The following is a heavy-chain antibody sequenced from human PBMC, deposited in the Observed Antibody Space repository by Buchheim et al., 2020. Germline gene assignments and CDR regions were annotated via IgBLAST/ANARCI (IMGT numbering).Heavy chain of an antibody. D-gene: IGHD1-7*01. CDR3: ARNSITGTTSRLYLDY. V-gene: IGHV4-4*02. CDR2: IYHSGST. CDR1: GGSISSSNW. Sequence: QVQLQESGPGLVKPSGTLSLTCAVSGGSISSSNWWSWVRQPPGKGLEWIGEIYHSGSTNYNPSLKSRFTISVDKSKNQFPLKLSSVTAADTAVYYCARNSITGTTSRLYLDYWGQGTL. J-gene: IGHJ4*02.